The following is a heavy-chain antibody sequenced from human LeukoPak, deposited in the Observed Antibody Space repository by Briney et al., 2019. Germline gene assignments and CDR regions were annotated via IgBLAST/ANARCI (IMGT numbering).Heavy chain of an antibody. D-gene: IGHD6-6*01. V-gene: IGHV4-39*01. CDR2: IYYSGST. CDR3: ASPNSHHSSSSGLDY. Sequence: SETLSLTCTVSGDSISSSSSGYYWGWIRQPPGEGLEWIGSIYYSGSTYYNPSLKSRVTISVDTSKNQFSLKLSSVTAADTAVYYCASPNSHHSSSSGLDYWGQGTLVTVSS. J-gene: IGHJ4*02. CDR1: GDSISSSSSGYY.